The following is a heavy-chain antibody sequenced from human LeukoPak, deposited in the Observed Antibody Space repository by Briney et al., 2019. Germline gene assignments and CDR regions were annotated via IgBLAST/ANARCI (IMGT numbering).Heavy chain of an antibody. Sequence: PGGSLRLSCAASGFTFGSHWMNWVRQAPGKGPVWVSRINGDGSTTVYADSVQGRFSISRDNAKSTLYLHMNSLRAEDTAVYYCAREGGGYCSGINCWKWFDPWGQGTPVTVSS. J-gene: IGHJ5*02. CDR2: INGDGSTT. V-gene: IGHV3-74*01. D-gene: IGHD2-15*01. CDR3: AREGGGYCSGINCWKWFDP. CDR1: GFTFGSHW.